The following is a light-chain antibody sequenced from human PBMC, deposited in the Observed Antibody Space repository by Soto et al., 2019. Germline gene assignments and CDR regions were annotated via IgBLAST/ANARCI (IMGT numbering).Light chain of an antibody. J-gene: IGLJ2*01. CDR3: QVWDRTTDFVV. Sequence: SHELTQPPSVSVAPGQTATFTCGGDKIGTKSVHWHQQKPGQAPVLVVYDDTDRPSGIPERFSGSKSGNTVTLTISRVEAGDEADYYCQVWDRTTDFVVFGGGTKVTVL. V-gene: IGLV3-21*02. CDR2: DDT. CDR1: KIGTKS.